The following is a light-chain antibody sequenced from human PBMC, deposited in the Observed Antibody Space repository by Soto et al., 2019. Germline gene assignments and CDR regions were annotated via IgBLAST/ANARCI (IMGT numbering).Light chain of an antibody. CDR3: QQYGGSPRT. CDR2: GAS. Sequence: EIVLTQSPGTLSLSPGERATLYCRASQSVSSSYLAWYQQKRGQAPRLLIHGASNRATGIPDRFSGSGSGTDFTLTITRLEPEDFAVYYCQQYGGSPRTFGQGTKVDI. V-gene: IGKV3-20*01. J-gene: IGKJ1*01. CDR1: QSVSSSY.